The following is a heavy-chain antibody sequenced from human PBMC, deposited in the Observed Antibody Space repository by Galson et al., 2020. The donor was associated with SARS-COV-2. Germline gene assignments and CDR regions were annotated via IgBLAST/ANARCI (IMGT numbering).Heavy chain of an antibody. CDR2: IWYDGSNK. V-gene: IGHV3-33*01. CDR3: ARDTALDATIPRMDV. J-gene: IGHJ6*02. Sequence: GGSQRLSCAASGFTFSSYGMHWVRQAPGKGLEWVAVIWYDGSNKYYADSVKGRFTISRDNSKNTLYLQMNSLRAEDTAVYYCARDTALDATIPRMDVWGQGTTVTVSS. D-gene: IGHD2-2*02. CDR1: GFTFSSYG.